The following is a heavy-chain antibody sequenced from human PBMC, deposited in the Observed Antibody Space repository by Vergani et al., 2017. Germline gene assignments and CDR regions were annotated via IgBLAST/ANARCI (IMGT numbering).Heavy chain of an antibody. CDR2: ISVYNGNT. D-gene: IGHD6-19*01. CDR1: GYTFTSYG. V-gene: IGHV1-18*04. J-gene: IGHJ3*02. Sequence: QVQLVQSGAEVKKPGASVKVSCKASGYTFTSYGISWVRQAPGQGLEWMGWISVYNGNTNYAQKLQGRVTMTTDTTTSTAYMELRSLRNDDTAVYYCAGVTYRSGWPTDAFDIWGQGTMVTVSS. CDR3: AGVTYRSGWPTDAFDI.